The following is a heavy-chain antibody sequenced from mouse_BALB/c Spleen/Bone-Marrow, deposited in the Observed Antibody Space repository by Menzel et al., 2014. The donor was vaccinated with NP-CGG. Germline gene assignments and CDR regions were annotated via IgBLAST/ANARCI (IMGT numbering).Heavy chain of an antibody. Sequence: QVQLQQSGAEQVRPGTSVKVSCKAAGYAFTYYLIDWIKQRPGQRPGQGLEWIGVINPGTGGTNYNEKFNGRATLTADNSSSTAYMQLSSLTSDDSAVYFCARRPWFAYWGQGTLVTVAA. CDR3: ARRPWFAY. CDR1: GYAFTYYL. J-gene: IGHJ3*01. CDR2: INPGTGGT. V-gene: IGHV1-54*01.